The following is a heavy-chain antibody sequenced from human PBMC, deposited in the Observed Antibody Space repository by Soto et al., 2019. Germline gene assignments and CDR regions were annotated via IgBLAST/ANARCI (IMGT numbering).Heavy chain of an antibody. J-gene: IGHJ4*02. D-gene: IGHD6-6*01. CDR1: GFTFTHYA. CDR2: ITGTDNT. V-gene: IGHV3-23*01. Sequence: EVQLLESGGDLVQPGGSLRLSCVVSGFTFTHYAMNWVRQAPGKGLVWVSAITGTDNTYYADSVQGRFTISRDSFESTIYLQMNSLKAEDTAVYYCAKVPWGSSRTGGFDYWGQGTLVTVSS. CDR3: AKVPWGSSRTGGFDY.